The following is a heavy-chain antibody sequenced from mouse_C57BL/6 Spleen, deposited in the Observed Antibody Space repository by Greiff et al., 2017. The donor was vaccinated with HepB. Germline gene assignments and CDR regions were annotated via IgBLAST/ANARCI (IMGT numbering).Heavy chain of an antibody. CDR1: GYTFTSYW. D-gene: IGHD2-4*01. Sequence: QVQLQQPGAELVRPGSSVKLSCKASGYTFTSYWMHWVKQRPIQGLEWIGNIDPSDSETHYNQKFKDKATLTVDKSSSTAYMQLSSLTSADSAVYYCARGGLYYDYDWFAYWGQGTLVTVSA. V-gene: IGHV1-52*01. CDR2: IDPSDSET. J-gene: IGHJ3*01. CDR3: ARGGLYYDYDWFAY.